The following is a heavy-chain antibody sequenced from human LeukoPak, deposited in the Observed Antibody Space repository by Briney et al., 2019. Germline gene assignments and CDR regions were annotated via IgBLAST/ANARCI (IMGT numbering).Heavy chain of an antibody. CDR3: AREPTYSSSWYTTCDF. D-gene: IGHD6-13*01. CDR1: GFTVSSNY. J-gene: IGHJ4*02. Sequence: GGSLRLSCAASGFTVSSNYMSWVRQAPGKGLEWVSVIYSGGFTYYADSVKGRFTISRDNSKNTLYLQMNSLRAEDTAVYYCAREPTYSSSWYTTCDFWGQGTPVTVSS. V-gene: IGHV3-66*01. CDR2: IYSGGFT.